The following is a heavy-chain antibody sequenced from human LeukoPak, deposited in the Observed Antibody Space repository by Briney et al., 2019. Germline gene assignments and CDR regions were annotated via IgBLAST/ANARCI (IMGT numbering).Heavy chain of an antibody. CDR1: GGSISSGGYY. J-gene: IGHJ4*02. CDR2: IYYSGST. Sequence: PSETLSLTCTVSGGSISSGGYYWSWIRQHPGKGLEWIGYIYYSGSTYYNPSLKSRVTISVDTSKNQFSLKLSSVTAADTAVYYCARDLGIAATTDYWGQGTLVIVPS. D-gene: IGHD6-13*01. V-gene: IGHV4-30-4*08. CDR3: ARDLGIAATTDY.